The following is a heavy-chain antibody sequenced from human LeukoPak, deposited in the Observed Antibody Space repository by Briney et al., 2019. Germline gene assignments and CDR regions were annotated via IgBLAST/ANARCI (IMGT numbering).Heavy chain of an antibody. D-gene: IGHD3-22*01. CDR2: IYSGGST. CDR1: GFTVSSNY. V-gene: IGHV3-66*01. CDR3: ARGNYYHSSGPTGY. J-gene: IGHJ4*02. Sequence: PGGSLRLSCAASGFTVSSNYMSWVRQAPGKGLEWVSVIYSGGSTYYADSVKGRFTIYRDNSKNTLYLQMNSLRAEDTAVYYCARGNYYHSSGPTGYWGQGTLVTVSS.